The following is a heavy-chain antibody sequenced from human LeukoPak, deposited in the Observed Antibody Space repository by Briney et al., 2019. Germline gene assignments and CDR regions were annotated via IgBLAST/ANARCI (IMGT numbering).Heavy chain of an antibody. CDR2: IKQDGSEK. CDR1: GFTFSSYW. J-gene: IGHJ4*02. CDR3: AREADGSGSYYNPSPLDY. V-gene: IGHV3-7*01. D-gene: IGHD3-10*01. Sequence: PGGFLRLSCAASGFTFSSYWMSWVRQAPGKGLEWVANIKQDGSEKYYVDSVKGRFTISRDNAKNSLYLQMNSLRAEDTAVYYCAREADGSGSYYNPSPLDYWGQGTLVTVSS.